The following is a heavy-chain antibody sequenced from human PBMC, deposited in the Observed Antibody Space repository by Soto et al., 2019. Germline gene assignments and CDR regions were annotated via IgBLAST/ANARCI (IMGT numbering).Heavy chain of an antibody. CDR3: ASDLGVGAFDT. Sequence: GAPVEVGSASCRDGVYSSAITVLLKAPGQGLEWMGGIIPIFGTANYAQKFQGRVTITADESTSTAYMELSSLRSEDTAVYYCASDLGVGAFDTGGQVTMVTVSS. CDR2: IIPIFGTA. V-gene: IGHV1-69*13. D-gene: IGHD3-16*01. J-gene: IGHJ3*02. CDR1: RDGVYSSA.